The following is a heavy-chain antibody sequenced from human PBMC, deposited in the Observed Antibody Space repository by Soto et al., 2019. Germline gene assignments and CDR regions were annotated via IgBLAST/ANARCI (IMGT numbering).Heavy chain of an antibody. Sequence: SETLSLTCTVSGGSISSYYWSWIRQPPGKGLEWIGYIYYSGSTNYNPSLKSRVTISVDTSKNQFSLKLSSVTAADTAVYYCARASGTKYYDILTGYYVDYWGQGTLVTVSS. CDR3: ARASGTKYYDILTGYYVDY. CDR2: IYYSGST. D-gene: IGHD3-9*01. V-gene: IGHV4-59*01. CDR1: GGSISSYY. J-gene: IGHJ4*02.